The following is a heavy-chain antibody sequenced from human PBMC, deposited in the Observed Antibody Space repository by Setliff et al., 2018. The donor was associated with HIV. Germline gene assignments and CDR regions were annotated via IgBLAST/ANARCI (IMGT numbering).Heavy chain of an antibody. Sequence: SETLSLTCTVSGGSISSGSYYWSWIRQPAGKGLEWIGRIYTSGSTNYNPSLKSRVTLSADTSKNQLSLSLTSVTAADTAVYYCARVRLTMIMMVDYFDQWGQGTLVTVSS. V-gene: IGHV4-61*02. J-gene: IGHJ4*02. D-gene: IGHD3-22*01. CDR1: GGSISSGSYY. CDR3: ARVRLTMIMMVDYFDQ. CDR2: IYTSGST.